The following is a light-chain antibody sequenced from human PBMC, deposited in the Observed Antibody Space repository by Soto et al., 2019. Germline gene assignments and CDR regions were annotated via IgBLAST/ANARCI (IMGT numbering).Light chain of an antibody. CDR2: EDN. Sequence: NFMLTQPHSVSESPGKTVTISCTRSSGSIASNYEQWYQQRPGSAPTTVIYEDNQRPSGVPDRFSGSIDSSSNSASLTISGLKTEDEADYYCQSCDSSNHVVFGGGTKLTVL. CDR3: QSCDSSNHVV. CDR1: SGSIASNY. V-gene: IGLV6-57*04. J-gene: IGLJ2*01.